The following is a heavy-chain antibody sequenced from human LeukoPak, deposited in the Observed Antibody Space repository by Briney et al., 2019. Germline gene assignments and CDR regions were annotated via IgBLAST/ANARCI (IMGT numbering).Heavy chain of an antibody. CDR2: ISISGSPI. J-gene: IGHJ4*02. V-gene: IGHV3-11*01. D-gene: IGHD3-10*01. CDR3: ARSQLRGVICYFDF. Sequence: GGTLRLSCAASRFTFSEYNMSWVGQAPGKGLGWVSYISISGSPIYYADSVKRRLTISRHNANISLYLQRNRLRAEYTSVYYCARSQLRGVICYFDFWGQGTLVTVSS. CDR1: RFTFSEYN.